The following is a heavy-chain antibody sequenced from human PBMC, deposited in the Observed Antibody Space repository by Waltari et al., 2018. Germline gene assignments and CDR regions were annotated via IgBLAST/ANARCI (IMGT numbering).Heavy chain of an antibody. J-gene: IGHJ4*02. CDR2: VHRSGRT. V-gene: IGHV4-4*02. Sequence: QLQLQESGPGLVNPSGTLSVTCSISGASMSSNDCLSWVRQAPGKGLEWIGQVHRSGRTNYNPSFASRVSVSLDTSINQFSLKVTSATATDTALYYCARDRGRGLYLDSWGQGTLVTVSP. CDR1: GASMSSNDC. D-gene: IGHD2-15*01. CDR3: ARDRGRGLYLDS.